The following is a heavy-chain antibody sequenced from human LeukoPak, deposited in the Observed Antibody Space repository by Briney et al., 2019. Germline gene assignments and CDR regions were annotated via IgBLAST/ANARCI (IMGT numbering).Heavy chain of an antibody. J-gene: IGHJ4*02. Sequence: PSETLSLTCAVYGGSFCGYYWSWLRQPPGKGRVWMGELNHSGSTNYNPSPKSRVPISVDPPKNQFSLKLSSVTAADTAVYYCARGRITIPSAVFDYWGQGTLVTVSS. CDR1: GGSFCGYY. D-gene: IGHD3-3*01. CDR2: LNHSGST. CDR3: ARGRITIPSAVFDY. V-gene: IGHV4-34*01.